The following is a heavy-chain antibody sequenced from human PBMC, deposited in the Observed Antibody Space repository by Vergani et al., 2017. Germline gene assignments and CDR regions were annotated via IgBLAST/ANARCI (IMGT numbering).Heavy chain of an antibody. V-gene: IGHV3-23*01. CDR2: ISGSGGST. Sequence: EVQLLESGGGLVQPGGSLRLSCAASGFTFSSYAMSWVRQAPGKGLEWVSAISGSGGSTYYADSVKGRFPISRDNSKNTLYLQMNSLRAEDTAVYYCAKDSMETTVTTAVYWGQGTLVTVSS. CDR3: AKDSMETTVTTAVY. D-gene: IGHD4-17*01. CDR1: GFTFSSYA. J-gene: IGHJ4*02.